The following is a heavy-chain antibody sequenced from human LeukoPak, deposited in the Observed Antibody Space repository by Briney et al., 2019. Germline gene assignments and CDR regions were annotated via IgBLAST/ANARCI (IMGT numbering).Heavy chain of an antibody. D-gene: IGHD6-13*01. CDR3: ARWGRSIAAAGTFSRRARWFDP. CDR1: GGSFSGYY. CDR2: INHSGST. Sequence: SETLSLTCAVYGGSFSGYYWSWIRQPPGKGLEWIGEINHSGSTNYNPSLKSRVTISVDTSKNQFSLKLSSVTAADTAVYYCARWGRSIAAAGTFSRRARWFDPWGQGTLVTVSS. J-gene: IGHJ5*02. V-gene: IGHV4-34*01.